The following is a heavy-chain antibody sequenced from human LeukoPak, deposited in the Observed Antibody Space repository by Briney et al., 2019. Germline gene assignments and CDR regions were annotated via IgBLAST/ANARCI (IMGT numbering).Heavy chain of an antibody. CDR1: RYDINSVYY. J-gene: IGHJ4*02. D-gene: IGHD3-10*01. CDR3: ARAGGYYGSGSFLDY. V-gene: IGHV4-38-2*02. Sequence: SETLSLTCTVSRYDINSVYYWGWIRQPPGKGLEWIGSIYHSGSTYYNASLKSRVTISMDTSRNKFSLNLNSVTAADTAVYYCARAGGYYGSGSFLDYWGQGLLVTVSP. CDR2: IYHSGST.